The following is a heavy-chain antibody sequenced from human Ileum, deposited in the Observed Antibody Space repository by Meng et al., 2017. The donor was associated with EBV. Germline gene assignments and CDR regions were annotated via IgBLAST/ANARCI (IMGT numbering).Heavy chain of an antibody. V-gene: IGHV4-30-4*01. Sequence: VQLPASGPGLVNPSQTLSLTCAVYGGSISSGGYYWSWIRQPPGKGLEWIGYIYKSGSTYYNPSLTSRVTISVDTSKNQFFLKLGSVTAADTGVYYCARGGDTSGYSLDYWGQGILVTVSS. CDR3: ARGGDTSGYSLDY. J-gene: IGHJ4*02. CDR2: IYKSGST. D-gene: IGHD3-22*01. CDR1: GGSISSGGYY.